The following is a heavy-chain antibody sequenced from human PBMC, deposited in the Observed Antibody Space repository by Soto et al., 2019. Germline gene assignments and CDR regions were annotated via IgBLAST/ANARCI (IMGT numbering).Heavy chain of an antibody. CDR1: GFTVSSNY. Sequence: SLRLSCAASGFTVSSNYMSWVRQAPGKGLEWVSVIYSGGSTYYADSVKGRFTISRDNSKNTLYLQMNSLRAEDTAVYYCARDMRLSPNAFDIWGQGTMVTVSS. CDR2: IYSGGST. CDR3: ARDMRLSPNAFDI. V-gene: IGHV3-66*01. D-gene: IGHD2-2*01. J-gene: IGHJ3*02.